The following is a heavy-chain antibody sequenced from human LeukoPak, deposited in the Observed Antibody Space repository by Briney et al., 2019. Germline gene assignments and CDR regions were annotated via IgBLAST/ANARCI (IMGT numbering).Heavy chain of an antibody. Sequence: GGSLRLSCAASGFTFSSYPMSWVRQAPGNGLEWVSVIYSGGSTYYADSVKGRFTISRDNSKNTLYLQMNSLRAEDTAVYYCARARTWPYWFDPWGQGTLVTVSS. D-gene: IGHD3/OR15-3a*01. CDR1: GFTFSSYP. CDR3: ARARTWPYWFDP. CDR2: IYSGGST. V-gene: IGHV3-53*01. J-gene: IGHJ5*02.